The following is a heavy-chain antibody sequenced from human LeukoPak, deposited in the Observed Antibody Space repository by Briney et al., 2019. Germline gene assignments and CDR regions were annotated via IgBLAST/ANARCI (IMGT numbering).Heavy chain of an antibody. CDR1: GFTVSSNY. Sequence: GGSLRLSCAASGFTVSSNYMTWVRQAPGKGLDWFSAISGSGDSTYYADSVKGRFTISRDSSKSTMYLQMTSLTAEDTAVYYCAKDLKDPAAGYYYYYYMDVWGKGTTVTVSS. CDR2: ISGSGDST. V-gene: IGHV3-23*01. D-gene: IGHD2-15*01. J-gene: IGHJ6*03. CDR3: AKDLKDPAAGYYYYYYMDV.